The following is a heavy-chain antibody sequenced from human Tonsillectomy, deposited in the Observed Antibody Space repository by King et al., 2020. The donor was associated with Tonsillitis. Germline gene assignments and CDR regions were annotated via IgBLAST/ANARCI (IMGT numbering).Heavy chain of an antibody. Sequence: VQLVQSGAEMMRPGASVKVSCRASGYTFGNYGISWVRQAPGQGLECMGWISVENGMTKFAQKFQGRVTMTTDTSTNTGYMELRTLRSDDTAVYYCARYSFDSRDFHSYLGGEFDYWGQGTVVTVSS. CDR1: GYTFGNYG. V-gene: IGHV1-18*01. D-gene: IGHD3-16*01. J-gene: IGHJ4*02. CDR3: ARYSFDSRDFHSYLGGEFDY. CDR2: ISVENGMT.